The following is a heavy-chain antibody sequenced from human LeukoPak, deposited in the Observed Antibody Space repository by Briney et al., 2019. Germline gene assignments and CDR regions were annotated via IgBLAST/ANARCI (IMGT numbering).Heavy chain of an antibody. Sequence: SETLSLTCTVSDGSISSYYWSWIRQPAGKGLEWIGRIYTSGSTNYNPSLKSRVTMSVDTSKNQFSLKLSSVTAADTAVYYCASSYYDSSGYHLDYWGQGTLVTVSS. CDR3: ASSYYDSSGYHLDY. CDR2: IYTSGST. CDR1: DGSISSYY. J-gene: IGHJ4*02. D-gene: IGHD3-22*01. V-gene: IGHV4-4*07.